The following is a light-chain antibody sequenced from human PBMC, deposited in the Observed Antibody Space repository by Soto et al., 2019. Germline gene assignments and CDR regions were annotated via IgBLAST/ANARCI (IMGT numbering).Light chain of an antibody. V-gene: IGLV2-14*01. Sequence: QPVLTQPASVSGSPGQSITISCTGTSSDVGGYNYVSWYQQHPGKAPKLMIYEVSNRPSGVSNRFSGSKSGNTASLTISGLQAEDEADYYCNSYSSSTTYVFGIGTKVTVL. J-gene: IGLJ1*01. CDR1: SSDVGGYNY. CDR2: EVS. CDR3: NSYSSSTTYV.